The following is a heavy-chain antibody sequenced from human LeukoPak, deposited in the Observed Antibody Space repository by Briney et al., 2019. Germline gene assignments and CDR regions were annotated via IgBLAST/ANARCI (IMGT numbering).Heavy chain of an antibody. CDR2: INAGNGNT. CDR3: ARWEGYSSGWYGTNWFDP. CDR1: GYTFTSYA. Sequence: ASVKVACKASGYTFTSYAMHWVRQAPGQSLEWMGWINAGNGNTKYSQKFQGRVTITRDTSASTAYMELSSLRSEDTAVYYCARWEGYSSGWYGTNWFDPWGQGTLVTVSS. J-gene: IGHJ5*02. V-gene: IGHV1-3*01. D-gene: IGHD6-19*01.